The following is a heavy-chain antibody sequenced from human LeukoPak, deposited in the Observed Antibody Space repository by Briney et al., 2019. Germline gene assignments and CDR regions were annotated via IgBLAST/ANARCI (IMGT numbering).Heavy chain of an antibody. Sequence: SETLSLTCAVYGGSFSDYYWSWIRQPPGKGLEWIGYIYYSGSTNYNPSLKSRVTISVDTSKNQFSLKLSSVTAADTAVYYCARALDSSGYYSYFDYWGQGTLVTVSS. V-gene: IGHV4-59*01. CDR2: IYYSGST. CDR1: GGSFSDYY. J-gene: IGHJ4*02. CDR3: ARALDSSGYYSYFDY. D-gene: IGHD3-22*01.